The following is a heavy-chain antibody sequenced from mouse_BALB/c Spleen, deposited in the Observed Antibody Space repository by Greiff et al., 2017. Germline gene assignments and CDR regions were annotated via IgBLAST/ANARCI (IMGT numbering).Heavy chain of an antibody. CDR2: IDPANGNT. CDR1: GFNIKDTY. CDR3: AGGYYVWFAY. V-gene: IGHV14-3*02. D-gene: IGHD2-3*01. Sequence: DVHLVESGAELVKPGASVKLSCTASGFNIKDTYMHWVKQRPEQGLEWIGRIDPANGNTKYDPKFQGKATITADTSSNTAYLQLSSLTSEDTAVYYCAGGYYVWFAYWGQGTLVTVSA. J-gene: IGHJ3*01.